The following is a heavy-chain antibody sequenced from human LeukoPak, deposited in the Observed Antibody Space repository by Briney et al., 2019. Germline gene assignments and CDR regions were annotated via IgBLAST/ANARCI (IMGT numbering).Heavy chain of an antibody. CDR1: GGSISSYY. CDR3: ARGSGYYGSGSNPLDY. J-gene: IGHJ4*02. D-gene: IGHD3-10*01. V-gene: IGHV4-59*01. CDR2: IYYSGST. Sequence: SETLSLTCTVSGGSISSYYWGWIRQPPGKGLEWIGYIYYSGSTYNNPSLKSRVTISVETSKNQFSLKLSSVTAADTAVYYCARGSGYYGSGSNPLDYWGQGTLVTVSS.